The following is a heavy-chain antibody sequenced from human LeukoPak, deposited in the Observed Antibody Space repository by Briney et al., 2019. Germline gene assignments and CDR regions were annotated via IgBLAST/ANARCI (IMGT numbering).Heavy chain of an antibody. V-gene: IGHV3-9*01. D-gene: IGHD6-19*01. Sequence: GRSLRLSCAASGFTFDDYAMHWVRQAPGKGLEWVSGISWNSGSIGYADSVKGRFTITRDNAKNSLYLQMNSLRAEDTALYYCARVIGRGWYFDYWGQGTLVTVSS. CDR3: ARVIGRGWYFDY. CDR2: ISWNSGSI. J-gene: IGHJ4*02. CDR1: GFTFDDYA.